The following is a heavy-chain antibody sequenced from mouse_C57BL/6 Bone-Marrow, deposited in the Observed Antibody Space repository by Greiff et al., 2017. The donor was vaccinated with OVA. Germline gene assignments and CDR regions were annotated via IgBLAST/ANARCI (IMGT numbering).Heavy chain of an antibody. V-gene: IGHV1-19*01. CDR1: GYTFTDYY. CDR3: VIYYDYEVYAMDY. CDR2: INPYNGGT. J-gene: IGHJ4*01. Sequence: VQLQQSGPVLVKPGASVKMSCKASGYTFTDYYMNWVKQSHGKSLEWIGVINPYNGGTSYNQKFKGKATLTVDKSSSTAYMELNSLTSEDSAVYYCVIYYDYEVYAMDYWGQGTSVTVSS. D-gene: IGHD2-4*01.